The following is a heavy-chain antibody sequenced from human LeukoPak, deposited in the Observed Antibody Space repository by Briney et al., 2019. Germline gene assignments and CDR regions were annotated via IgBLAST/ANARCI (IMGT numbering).Heavy chain of an antibody. V-gene: IGHV4-59*01. J-gene: IGHJ4*02. CDR1: GGSISSYY. CDR2: IYYSGST. Sequence: SETLSLTCSVSGGSISSYYWSWIRQPPGKGLEWIGYIYYSGSTNYNPSLKSRVTISVDTSKNQFSLKLSSVTAADTAVYYCARTYSSSWYYFDYWGQGTLVTVSS. CDR3: ARTYSSSWYYFDY. D-gene: IGHD6-13*01.